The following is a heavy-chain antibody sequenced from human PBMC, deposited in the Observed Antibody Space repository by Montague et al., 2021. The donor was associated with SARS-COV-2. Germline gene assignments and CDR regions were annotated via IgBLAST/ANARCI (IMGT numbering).Heavy chain of an antibody. D-gene: IGHD3-10*01. J-gene: IGHJ4*02. CDR1: GGSISSSSYY. CDR3: ARPPGGLLWFGEFDY. V-gene: IGHV4-39*01. Sequence: SETLSLTCTVSGGSISSSSYYWGWIRQPPGKGLEWIGSIYYSGSTYYNPSLKSRVTISVDTSKNQFSLKLSSVTAADTAVYYCARPPGGLLWFGEFDYWGQGTLVTVSP. CDR2: IYYSGST.